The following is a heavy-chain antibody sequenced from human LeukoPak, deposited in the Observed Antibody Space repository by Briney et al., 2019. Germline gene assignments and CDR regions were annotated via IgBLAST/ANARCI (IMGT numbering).Heavy chain of an antibody. CDR3: ARVAYYYDSSGYLGAFDI. J-gene: IGHJ3*02. CDR2: IYYSGST. D-gene: IGHD3-22*01. V-gene: IGHV4-59*01. CDR1: GGSISSYY. Sequence: SETLSLTCTVSGGSISSYYWSWIRQPPGKGLELIGYIYYSGSTNYNPSLKSRVTISVDTSKNQFSLKLSSVTAADTAVYYCARVAYYYDSSGYLGAFDIWGQGTMVTVSS.